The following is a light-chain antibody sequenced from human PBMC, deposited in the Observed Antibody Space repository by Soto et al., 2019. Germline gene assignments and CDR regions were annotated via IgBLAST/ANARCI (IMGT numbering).Light chain of an antibody. CDR1: QGVGNSH. V-gene: IGKV3D-20*02. CDR2: GAS. CDR3: QQRDSWPIT. Sequence: EIVLTQSPGTLSVSPGARAPLSCRASQGVGNSHVAWYQQKPGQTPRLLVYGASSRATGIPDRFSGSGSGTDFTLTINSLEPEDFAVYYCQQRDSWPITFGQGTRLEI. J-gene: IGKJ5*01.